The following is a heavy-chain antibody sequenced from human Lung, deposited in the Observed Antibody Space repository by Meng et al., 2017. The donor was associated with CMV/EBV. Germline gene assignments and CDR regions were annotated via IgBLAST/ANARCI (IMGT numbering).Heavy chain of an antibody. J-gene: IGHJ6*02. CDR2: INHSGST. CDR3: ARGLADSNPFFYYYGMDV. CDR1: GGSFSGYY. V-gene: IGHV4-34*01. Sequence: SXTXSLXCAVYGGSFSGYYCTWIRQSPGKGLEWIGDINHSGSTNYNPSLKSRVTISVDTSKKQCSLKLSSVTAADTAVYFCARGLADSNPFFYYYGMDVWXQGTTVTVSS. D-gene: IGHD4-11*01.